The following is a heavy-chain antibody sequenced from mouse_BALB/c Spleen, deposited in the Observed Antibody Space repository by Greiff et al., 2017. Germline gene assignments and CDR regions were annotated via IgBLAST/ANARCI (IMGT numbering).Heavy chain of an antibody. CDR1: GFNITDYY. Sequence: VHVKQSGAELVRSGASVKLSCTASGFNITDYYMHWVKQRPEQGLEWIGWIDPENGDTEYAPKFQGKATMTADTSSNTAYLQLSSLTSEDTAVYYCNSLGYWYFDVWGAGTTVIVSS. V-gene: IGHV14-4*02. CDR2: IDPENGDT. J-gene: IGHJ1*01. CDR3: NSLGYWYFDV.